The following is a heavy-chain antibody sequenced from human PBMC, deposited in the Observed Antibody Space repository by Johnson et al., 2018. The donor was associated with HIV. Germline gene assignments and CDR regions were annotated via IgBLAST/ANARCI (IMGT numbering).Heavy chain of an antibody. J-gene: IGHJ3*01. CDR2: IKEDGREK. Sequence: VRLVESGGGLVQPGGSLRLSCVASGFTFSRYWMTWVRQAPGKGLEWVANIKEDGREKYYVDSVKGRFTISRDNAKNSLYLQMNSLRAEDTAVYYCARDSWPSSPDAFDLWGQGTMVTVSS. CDR1: GFTFSRYW. CDR3: ARDSWPSSPDAFDL. V-gene: IGHV3-7*05.